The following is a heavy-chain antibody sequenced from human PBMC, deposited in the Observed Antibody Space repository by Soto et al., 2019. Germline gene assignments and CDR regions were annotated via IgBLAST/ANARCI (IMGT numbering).Heavy chain of an antibody. D-gene: IGHD1-7*01. CDR2: INHSGST. V-gene: IGHV4-34*01. Sequence: PSETLSLTCAVYGGSFSGYYWSWIRQPPGKGLEWIGEINHSGSTNYNPSLKSRVTISVDTSKNQFSLKLSSVTATDTAVYYCAVQGRTTGPTPFDHWGKGTLVTVSS. CDR1: GGSFSGYY. CDR3: AVQGRTTGPTPFDH. J-gene: IGHJ4*02.